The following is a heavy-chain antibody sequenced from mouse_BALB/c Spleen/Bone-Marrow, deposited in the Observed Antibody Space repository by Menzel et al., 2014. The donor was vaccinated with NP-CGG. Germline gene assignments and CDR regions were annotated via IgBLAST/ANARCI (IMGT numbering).Heavy chain of an antibody. CDR1: GDSITSGY. J-gene: IGHJ3*01. D-gene: IGHD1-2*01. CDR2: ISYSGNT. CDR3: ARYKTTATWFAY. V-gene: IGHV3-8*02. Sequence: EVMLVESGPSLVKPSQPLSLTCSVTGDSITSGYWNWIRKFPGNKLEYMGYISYSGNTYYNPSLKSRISITRDTSKNQYYLQLNSVTTEDTATYYCARYKTTATWFAYWGQGTLVTVSA.